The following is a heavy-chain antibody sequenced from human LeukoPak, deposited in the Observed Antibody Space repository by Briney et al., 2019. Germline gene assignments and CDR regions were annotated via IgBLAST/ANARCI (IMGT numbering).Heavy chain of an antibody. V-gene: IGHV4-39*01. Sequence: SETLSLTCTVSGGSISSSTYYWGWIRQPPGKGLEWIGTIYYRGSTYYNPSLKSRVTISVDTSKNQFSLKLTSVTAADTAVYYCARLGRTYYNFWSGPWGQGTLVTVSS. J-gene: IGHJ5*02. CDR2: IYYRGST. D-gene: IGHD3-3*01. CDR3: ARLGRTYYNFWSGP. CDR1: GGSISSSTYY.